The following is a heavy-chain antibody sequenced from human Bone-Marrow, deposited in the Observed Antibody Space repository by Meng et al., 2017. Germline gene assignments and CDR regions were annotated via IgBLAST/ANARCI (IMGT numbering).Heavy chain of an antibody. CDR3: ARESVAGFYYYGMDV. CDR2: IYYSGST. Sequence: SETLSLTCTVSGGSISSYYWSWIRQPPGKGLEWIGYIYYSGSTNYNPSLKSRVTISVDTSKNQFSLKLRSVTAADTAVYYCARESVAGFYYYGMDVWGQGTKVTVSS. V-gene: IGHV4-59*01. CDR1: GGSISSYY. J-gene: IGHJ6*02. D-gene: IGHD6-19*01.